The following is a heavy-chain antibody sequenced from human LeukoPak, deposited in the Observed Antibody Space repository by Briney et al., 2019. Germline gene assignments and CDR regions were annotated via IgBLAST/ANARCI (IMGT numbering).Heavy chain of an antibody. CDR1: GFTFDDYA. CDR2: ISWNSGSI. D-gene: IGHD2-15*01. J-gene: IGHJ4*02. CDR3: AKSLSRYCSGGSCYLGFDY. Sequence: GGSLRLSCAASGFTFDDYAMHWVRQAPGKGLEWVSGISWNSGSIGYADSVKGRFTISRDNAKNSLYLQMNSLRAEDTVLYYCAKSLSRYCSGGSCYLGFDYWGQGTLVTVSS. V-gene: IGHV3-9*01.